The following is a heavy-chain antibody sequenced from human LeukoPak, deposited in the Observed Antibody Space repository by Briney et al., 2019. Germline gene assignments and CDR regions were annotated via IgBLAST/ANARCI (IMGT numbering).Heavy chain of an antibody. Sequence: GGSLRLSCAASGFTFSSYAMHWVRQAPGKGLEWVAVISYDGSNKYYADSVKGRFTISRDNSKNTLYLQMNSLRAEDTAVYYCARERQGRYGNHYMDVWGKGTTVTVSS. D-gene: IGHD1-26*01. CDR2: ISYDGSNK. V-gene: IGHV3-30-3*01. J-gene: IGHJ6*03. CDR3: ARERQGRYGNHYMDV. CDR1: GFTFSSYA.